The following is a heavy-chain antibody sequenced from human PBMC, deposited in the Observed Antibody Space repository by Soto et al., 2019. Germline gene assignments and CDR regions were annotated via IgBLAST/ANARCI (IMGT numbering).Heavy chain of an antibody. V-gene: IGHV4-59*08. CDR1: GGSISSYY. J-gene: IGHJ5*02. Sequence: PSETLSLTCTVSGGSISSYYWSWIRQPPGKGLEWIGYVFHSGSTNYNPSLKSRVSISLDTSKNQFSLKLTSVTAADTAVYYCARRICTNISCYVPEGNWLDPWGQGTLVTVS. CDR2: VFHSGST. CDR3: ARRICTNISCYVPEGNWLDP. D-gene: IGHD2-2*01.